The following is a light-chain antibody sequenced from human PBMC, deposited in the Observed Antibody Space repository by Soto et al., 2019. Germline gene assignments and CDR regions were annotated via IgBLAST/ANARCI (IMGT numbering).Light chain of an antibody. CDR1: QSISSW. V-gene: IGKV1-5*03. CDR3: QQSFT. Sequence: DIQMTQSPSTLSASVGDRVTITCRASQSISSWLAWYRQKPGKAPKLLIYKASTLESGVPSRYSGSGSGTEFTLPISSLQPDDFATYYCQQSFTCGPGTKVDIK. CDR2: KAS. J-gene: IGKJ3*01.